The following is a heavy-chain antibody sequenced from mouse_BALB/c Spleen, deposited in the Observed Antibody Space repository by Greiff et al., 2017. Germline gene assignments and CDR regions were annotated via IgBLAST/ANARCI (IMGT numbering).Heavy chain of an antibody. J-gene: IGHJ4*01. CDR2: ISYSGST. CDR1: GYSITSDYA. D-gene: IGHD2-14*01. Sequence: EVKLVESGPGLVKPSQSLSLTCTVTGYSITSDYAWNWIRQFPGNKLEWMGYISYSGSTSYNPSLKSRISITRDTSKNQFFLQLNSVTTEDTATYYCARFSYYRYGYAMDYWGQGTSVTVSS. V-gene: IGHV3-2*02. CDR3: ARFSYYRYGYAMDY.